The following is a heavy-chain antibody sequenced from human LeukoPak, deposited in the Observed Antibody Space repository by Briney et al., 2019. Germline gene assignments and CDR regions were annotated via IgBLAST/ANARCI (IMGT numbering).Heavy chain of an antibody. V-gene: IGHV4-39*01. J-gene: IGHJ5*02. D-gene: IGHD4-11*01. CDR2: IYYSGST. Sequence: SETLSLTCTVSGGTISSYYWGWIRQPPGKGLEWIGSIYYSGSTYYNPSLKSRVTISVDTSKNQFSLKLSSVTAADTAVYYCARRKVSATVTTRNNWFDPWGQGTLVTVSS. CDR3: ARRKVSATVTTRNNWFDP. CDR1: GGTISSYY.